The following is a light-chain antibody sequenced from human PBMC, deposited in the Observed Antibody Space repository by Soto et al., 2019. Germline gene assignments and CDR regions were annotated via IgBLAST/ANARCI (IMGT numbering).Light chain of an antibody. Sequence: QSALTQPPSASGSPGQSVTISCTGTSSDVGGSNYVSWYQHPPGKAPKLMIYEVDKRPSGVPDRFSGSRSGNTASLTVSGLQADDEADYYCSSYAGSNNYVVFGGGTQLTVL. J-gene: IGLJ2*01. CDR1: SSDVGGSNY. CDR3: SSYAGSNNYVV. CDR2: EVD. V-gene: IGLV2-8*01.